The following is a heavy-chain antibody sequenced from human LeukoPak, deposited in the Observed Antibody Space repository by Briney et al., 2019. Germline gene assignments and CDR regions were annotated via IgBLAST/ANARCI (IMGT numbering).Heavy chain of an antibody. CDR1: GGSFSGYY. CDR3: ARPSGRYYDSSGNELVFDL. Sequence: PSETLSLTCAVYGGSFSGYYWSWIRQPPGKGLEWIGEINHSGSTNYNPSPTSRVTISVDTSKNQFSLKLSSVTAPDTAVYYCARPSGRYYDSSGNELVFDLWGRGTLVTVSS. J-gene: IGHJ2*01. CDR2: INHSGST. V-gene: IGHV4-34*01. D-gene: IGHD3-22*01.